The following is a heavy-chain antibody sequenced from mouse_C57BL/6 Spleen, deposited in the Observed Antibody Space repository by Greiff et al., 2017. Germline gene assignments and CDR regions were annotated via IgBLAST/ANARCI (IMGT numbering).Heavy chain of an antibody. V-gene: IGHV1-15*01. Sequence: VKLQQSGAELVRPGASVTLSCKASGYTFTDYEMHWVKQTPVHGLEWIGAIDPETGGTAYNQKFKGKAILTADKSSSTAYMELRSLTSEDSAVYYCTGYGSSSLWYFDVWGTGTTVTVSS. D-gene: IGHD1-1*01. CDR3: TGYGSSSLWYFDV. CDR1: GYTFTDYE. J-gene: IGHJ1*03. CDR2: IDPETGGT.